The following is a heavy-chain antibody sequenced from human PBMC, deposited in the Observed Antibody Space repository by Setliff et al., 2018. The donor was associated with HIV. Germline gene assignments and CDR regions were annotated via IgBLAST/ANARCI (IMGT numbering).Heavy chain of an antibody. CDR3: ARDRVPFRYTG. CDR2: IYYTGST. J-gene: IGHJ4*02. CDR1: GGSFSGYY. Sequence: PSETLSLTCAVYGGSFSGYYWGWIRQPPGKGLEWIGSIYYTGSTHYNPSLKSRVSMSLDTSKNQFSLKLSSVTAADTAVYYCARDRVPFRYTGWGQGTLVTAPQ. V-gene: IGHV4-34*01. D-gene: IGHD5-18*01.